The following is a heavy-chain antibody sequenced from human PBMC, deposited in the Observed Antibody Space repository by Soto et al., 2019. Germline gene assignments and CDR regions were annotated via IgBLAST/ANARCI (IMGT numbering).Heavy chain of an antibody. CDR3: EREGDGTTGYYQDY. J-gene: IGHJ4*01. CDR1: GFTFSDYY. D-gene: IGHD3-9*01. Sequence: GGSLRLSCAASGFTFSDYYMSWIRQAPGKGLEWVSYISSSSSYTSYADSVKGRFTISRDNAKKTLYLQMNSLRAEDTAVYYSEREGDGTTGYYQDYWGHGTLVTVSS. V-gene: IGHV3-11*06. CDR2: ISSSSSYT.